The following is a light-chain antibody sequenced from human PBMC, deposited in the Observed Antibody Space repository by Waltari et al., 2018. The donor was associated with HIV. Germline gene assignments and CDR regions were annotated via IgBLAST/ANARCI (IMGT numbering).Light chain of an antibody. V-gene: IGKV3-20*01. Sequence: EILLTQSPGTLSLSTGERATLSCRASQSVSSDYLAWYQLKPGQAPRLLVYGASSRADDIPDRFSGGGSGTDFTLTIRRLEPEDSAVYYCQQYGSSPRTFGQGTKLEIK. CDR1: QSVSSDY. J-gene: IGKJ2*01. CDR2: GAS. CDR3: QQYGSSPRT.